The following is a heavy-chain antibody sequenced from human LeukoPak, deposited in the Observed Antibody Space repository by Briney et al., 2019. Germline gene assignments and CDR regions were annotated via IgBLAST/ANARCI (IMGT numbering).Heavy chain of an antibody. CDR1: GGTFSSYA. Sequence: SVKVSCKASGGTFSSYAISWVRQAPGQGLEWMGGIIPIFGTANYAQKFQGRVTITTDESTSTAYMELRSLRSDDTAVYYCARGTYYYDSSGSDYWGQGTLVTVSS. J-gene: IGHJ4*02. V-gene: IGHV1-69*05. CDR2: IIPIFGTA. D-gene: IGHD3-22*01. CDR3: ARGTYYYDSSGSDY.